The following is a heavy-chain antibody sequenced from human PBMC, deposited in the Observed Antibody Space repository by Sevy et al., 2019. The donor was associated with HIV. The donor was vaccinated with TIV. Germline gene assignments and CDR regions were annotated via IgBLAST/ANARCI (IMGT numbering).Heavy chain of an antibody. CDR1: GFIFGSYA. V-gene: IGHV3-30-3*01. CDR2: ISYDGSHK. CDR3: GRDPGSSWSSFDY. J-gene: IGHJ4*02. Sequence: GGSLRLSCAASGFIFGSYAMNWVRQAPGKGLEWVADISYDGSHKYYADSVKGRSTISRDSSKNTLYLQMHSLGTDDAAVYYCGRDPGSSWSSFDYWGQGTLVTVSS. D-gene: IGHD6-13*01.